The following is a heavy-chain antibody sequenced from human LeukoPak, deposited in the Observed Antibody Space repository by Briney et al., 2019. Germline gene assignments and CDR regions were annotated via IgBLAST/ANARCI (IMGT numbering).Heavy chain of an antibody. Sequence: GGSLRLSCAASGLHFSNSIIHWVHQAPGKGLEWVANIKQGGSEKYYVDSVKGRFTISRDNAKSSLYLQMNSLRAEDTAVYYCARRYFDYWGQGTLVTVSS. V-gene: IGHV3-7*01. CDR2: IKQGGSEK. CDR1: GLHFSNSI. J-gene: IGHJ4*02. CDR3: ARRYFDY.